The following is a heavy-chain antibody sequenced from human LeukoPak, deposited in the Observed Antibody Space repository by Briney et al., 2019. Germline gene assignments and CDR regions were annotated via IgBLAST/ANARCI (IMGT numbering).Heavy chain of an antibody. CDR1: GGSISSGGYY. CDR2: INHSGST. J-gene: IGHJ4*02. CDR3: ANGGYYEIH. D-gene: IGHD3-22*01. V-gene: IGHV4-31*03. Sequence: SQTLSLTCTVSGGSISSGGYYWSWIRQPPGKGLEWIGEINHSGSTNYNPSLKSRVTISVDTSKNQFSLKLSSVTAADTAVYYCANGGYYEIHWGQGTLVTVSS.